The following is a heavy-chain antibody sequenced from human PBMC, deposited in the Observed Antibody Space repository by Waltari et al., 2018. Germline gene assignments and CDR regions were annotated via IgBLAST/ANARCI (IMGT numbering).Heavy chain of an antibody. V-gene: IGHV1-69*12. CDR1: GGTLSSSA. D-gene: IGHD3-22*01. Sequence: QVQLVQSGAEVKKPGSSVKVSCKASGGTLSSSAISWVRKAPGQGIEWMGGIIPILGTANYAQKFQGRVTITADESTSTAYMELSSLRSEDTAVYYCARDRFADDSSGYYVDYWGQGTLVTVSS. CDR2: IIPILGTA. J-gene: IGHJ4*02. CDR3: ARDRFADDSSGYYVDY.